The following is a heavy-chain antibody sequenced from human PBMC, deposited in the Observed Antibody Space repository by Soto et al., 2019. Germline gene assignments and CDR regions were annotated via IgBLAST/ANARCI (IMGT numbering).Heavy chain of an antibody. V-gene: IGHV3-21*01. CDR2: ISSSSSYI. Sequence: GGSLRLSCAASGFTFSSYSMNWVRQAPGKGLEWVSSISSSSSYIYYADSVKGRFTISRDNAKNSLYLQMNSLRAEDTAVYYCARVTPFGRDEDTASYYYYYGMDVWGQGTTVTVSS. J-gene: IGHJ6*02. CDR1: GFTFSSYS. D-gene: IGHD5-18*01. CDR3: ARVTPFGRDEDTASYYYYYGMDV.